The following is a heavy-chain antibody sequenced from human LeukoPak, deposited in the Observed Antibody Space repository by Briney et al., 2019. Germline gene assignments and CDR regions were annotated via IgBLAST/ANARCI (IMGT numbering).Heavy chain of an antibody. D-gene: IGHD3-3*01. Sequence: PGGSLRLSCAASGFTFSSYAMSWVRQAPGKGLERVSAISGSGGSTYYADSVKGRFTISRDNSKNTLYLQMNSLRAEDTAVYYCAKDTSYDFWSDNWFDPWGQGTLVTVSS. CDR1: GFTFSSYA. V-gene: IGHV3-23*01. CDR3: AKDTSYDFWSDNWFDP. CDR2: ISGSGGST. J-gene: IGHJ5*02.